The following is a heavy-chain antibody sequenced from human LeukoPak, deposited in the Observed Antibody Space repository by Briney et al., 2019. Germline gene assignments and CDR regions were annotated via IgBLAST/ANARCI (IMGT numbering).Heavy chain of an antibody. D-gene: IGHD3-10*01. CDR2: INHSGST. CDR1: GGSFSGYY. J-gene: IGHJ6*04. Sequence: SETLSLTYAVYGGSFSGYYWSWIRQPPGKGLEWIGEINHSGSTNYNPSLKSRVTISVDTSKNQFSLKLSSVTAADTAVYYCARGRSPLYGSGSYTRANLDVWGKGTTVTVSS. V-gene: IGHV4-34*01. CDR3: ARGRSPLYGSGSYTRANLDV.